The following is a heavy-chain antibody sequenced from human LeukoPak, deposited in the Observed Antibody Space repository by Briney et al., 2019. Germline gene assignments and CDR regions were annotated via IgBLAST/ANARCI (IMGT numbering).Heavy chain of an antibody. CDR2: VRGSGISV. J-gene: IGHJ6*03. Sequence: VGSVRVSCAASGFTFSSYSFSTFALTWVRQAPGKGWEKVSDVRGSGISVYYADSVKGRFTISRDNSKNTLYLQMNGLRAEDTAVYYCAKGVEDSGIYYYYYMDVWGKGTTVTVSS. V-gene: IGHV3-23*01. CDR1: GFTFSSYSFSTFA. D-gene: IGHD2-15*01. CDR3: AKGVEDSGIYYYYYMDV.